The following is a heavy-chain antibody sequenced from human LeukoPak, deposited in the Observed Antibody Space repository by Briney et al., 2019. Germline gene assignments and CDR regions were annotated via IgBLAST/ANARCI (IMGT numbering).Heavy chain of an antibody. D-gene: IGHD3-10*01. J-gene: IGHJ4*02. CDR1: GGSISSYY. Sequence: SETLSLTCTVSGGSISSYYWSWIRQPPGKGLEWIGYIYYSGSTNYNPSLKSRVTISVGTSKNQFSLKLSSVTAADTAVYYCATLGAAGASDYWGRGTLVTVSS. CDR3: ATLGAAGASDY. CDR2: IYYSGST. V-gene: IGHV4-59*01.